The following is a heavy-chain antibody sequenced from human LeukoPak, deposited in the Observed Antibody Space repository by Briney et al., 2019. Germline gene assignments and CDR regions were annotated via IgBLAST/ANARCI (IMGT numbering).Heavy chain of an antibody. CDR1: GFTFSDYY. Sequence: GGSLRLSCAASGFTFSDYYMSRIRQAPGKGLEWVSYISSSGSTIYYADSVKGRSTISRDNAKNSLYLQMNSLRAEDTAVYYCARDEKLKYYGMDVWGQGTTVTVSS. J-gene: IGHJ6*02. CDR2: ISSSGSTI. CDR3: ARDEKLKYYGMDV. V-gene: IGHV3-11*01.